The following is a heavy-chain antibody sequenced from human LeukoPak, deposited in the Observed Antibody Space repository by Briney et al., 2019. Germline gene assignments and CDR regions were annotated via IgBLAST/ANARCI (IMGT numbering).Heavy chain of an antibody. J-gene: IGHJ4*02. Sequence: SETLSLTCTVSGGSISSGSYYWSWIRQPAGKGLEWIGRFYTSGSINYNPSLKSRVTMSLDTSKNQFSLKLSSVTAADTAVYYCARDSYNLVTPGVYWGQGTLVTVSS. CDR1: GGSISSGSYY. V-gene: IGHV4-61*02. CDR2: FYTSGSI. D-gene: IGHD1-1*01. CDR3: ARDSYNLVTPGVY.